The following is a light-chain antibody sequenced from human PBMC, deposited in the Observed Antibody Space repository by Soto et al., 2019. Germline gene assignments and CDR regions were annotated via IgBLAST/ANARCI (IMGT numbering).Light chain of an antibody. Sequence: DIQMTQSPSSLSASVGDRVTITCRASQNIIIYVNWYQQKPAKAPNLLIYTTSNLQSGVPSRFSGGGSWTEFTLTIISLQPEDFATYYCQQSYTTSYSFGQGTKLEI. CDR2: TTS. CDR3: QQSYTTSYS. CDR1: QNIIIY. J-gene: IGKJ2*03. V-gene: IGKV1-39*01.